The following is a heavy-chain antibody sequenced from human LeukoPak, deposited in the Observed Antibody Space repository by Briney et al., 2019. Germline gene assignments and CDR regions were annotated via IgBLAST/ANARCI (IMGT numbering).Heavy chain of an antibody. CDR2: VSGSGGST. CDR3: AKRMIRGVNHDAFDL. D-gene: IGHD3-10*01. V-gene: IGHV3-23*01. J-gene: IGHJ3*01. CDR1: GFTFSRYA. Sequence: GGSLRLSCAASGFTFSRYAMSWVRQAPGKGLEGVSAVSGSGGSTYYADSVKGLFTISRDNSKNTLYLQMNSLRAEDTAVYYCAKRMIRGVNHDAFDLWGQGTMVTVSS.